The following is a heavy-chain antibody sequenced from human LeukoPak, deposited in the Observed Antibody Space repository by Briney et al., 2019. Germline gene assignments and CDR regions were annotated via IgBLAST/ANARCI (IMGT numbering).Heavy chain of an antibody. CDR1: GFTFSSYG. J-gene: IGHJ4*02. CDR3: AKAHYGVGYSYGYSGYYFDY. Sequence: PGGSLRLSCAASGFTFSSYGMHWVRQAPGKGLEWVAVISYDGSNKYYADSVKGRFTISRDNSKNTLYLQMNSLRAEDTGVYYCAKAHYGVGYSYGYSGYYFDYWGQGTLVTVSS. D-gene: IGHD5-18*01. V-gene: IGHV3-30*18. CDR2: ISYDGSNK.